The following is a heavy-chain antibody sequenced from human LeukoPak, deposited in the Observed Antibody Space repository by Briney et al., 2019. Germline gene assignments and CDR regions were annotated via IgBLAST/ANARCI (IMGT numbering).Heavy chain of an antibody. D-gene: IGHD2-15*01. Sequence: GGSLRLSCVASGFTFSSYWMSWVRQAPGKGLEWVANINQDGSEKYYVDSVKGRFTISRDNAKVSLYLQMNSLRAEDTAVYYCARALRFHDAFDIWGQGTMVTVSS. V-gene: IGHV3-7*01. CDR2: INQDGSEK. CDR1: GFTFSSYW. CDR3: ARALRFHDAFDI. J-gene: IGHJ3*02.